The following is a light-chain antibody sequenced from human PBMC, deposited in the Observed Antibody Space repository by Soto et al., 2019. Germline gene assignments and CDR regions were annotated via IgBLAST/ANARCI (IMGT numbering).Light chain of an antibody. Sequence: QSALTQPPSASGSPGQSVTISCTGTSSDVGAYSYVSWYQQHPGKAPILMIYEVSKRPSGVPDRFSGSKSGNTASLTVSGLQAEDEADYYCSSYAGSNNFVVFGGGTKVTVL. V-gene: IGLV2-8*01. CDR2: EVS. CDR3: SSYAGSNNFVV. J-gene: IGLJ2*01. CDR1: SSDVGAYSY.